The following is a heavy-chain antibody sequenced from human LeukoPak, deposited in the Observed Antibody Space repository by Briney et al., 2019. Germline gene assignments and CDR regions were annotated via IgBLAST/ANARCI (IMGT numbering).Heavy chain of an antibody. CDR2: IKPDGTTK. V-gene: IGHV3-7*03. J-gene: IGHJ4*02. D-gene: IGHD6-13*01. CDR1: GFPFSSYS. Sequence: TGGSLRLSCAASGFPFSSYSMTWVRQAPGKGLEWVANIKPDGTTKFYVDSVKGRSTISRDNALNSLYLQMNSLRAEDTAIYYCARSIPYGTTWYGRSDYWGQGTLVTVSS. CDR3: ARSIPYGTTWYGRSDY.